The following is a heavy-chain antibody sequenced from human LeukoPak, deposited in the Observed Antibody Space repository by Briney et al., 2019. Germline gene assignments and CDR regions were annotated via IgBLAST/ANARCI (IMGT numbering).Heavy chain of an antibody. D-gene: IGHD6-13*01. CDR2: IYPGDSDT. Sequence: GESLKISCKGSGYSFTKYWIGWVRQMPGKGPEWMGVIYPGDSDTTYSPSFQGQVTISADKSISTAYLQWSSLRASDTAIYYCARVYTSTWPYYYYYGMDVWGQGTTVTVSS. V-gene: IGHV5-51*01. CDR3: ARVYTSTWPYYYYYGMDV. CDR1: GYSFTKYW. J-gene: IGHJ6*02.